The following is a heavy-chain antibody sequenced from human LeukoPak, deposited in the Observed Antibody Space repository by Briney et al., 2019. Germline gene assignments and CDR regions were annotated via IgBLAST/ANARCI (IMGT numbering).Heavy chain of an antibody. J-gene: IGHJ4*02. CDR3: ARGDYDILTGWPY. Sequence: ASVKVSCKASGCTFTGYYMHWVRQAPGQGLEWMGWINPNSGGTNYAQKLQGRVTVTRDTSINTAYMDLSRLRSDDTAIYYCARGDYDILTGWPYWGQGTLVTVSS. V-gene: IGHV1-2*02. CDR1: GCTFTGYY. D-gene: IGHD3-9*01. CDR2: INPNSGGT.